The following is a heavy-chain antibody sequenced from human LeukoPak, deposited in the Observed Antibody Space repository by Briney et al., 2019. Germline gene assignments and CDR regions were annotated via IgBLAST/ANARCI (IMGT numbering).Heavy chain of an antibody. Sequence: QSGGSLRLSCAASGFTVSSNHMSWVRQAPGKGLEWVSVIYSGGSTYYADSVKGRFTISRDNSKNTLYLQMNSLRAEDTAVYYCAREADYGDRIDYWGQGTLVTVSS. CDR3: AREADYGDRIDY. CDR2: IYSGGST. J-gene: IGHJ4*02. V-gene: IGHV3-66*02. CDR1: GFTVSSNH. D-gene: IGHD4-17*01.